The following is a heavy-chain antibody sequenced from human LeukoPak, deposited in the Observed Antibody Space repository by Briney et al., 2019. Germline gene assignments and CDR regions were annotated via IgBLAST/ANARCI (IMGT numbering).Heavy chain of an antibody. D-gene: IGHD5-18*01. CDR2: INHSGST. CDR1: GGSFSGYY. J-gene: IGHJ4*02. V-gene: IGHV4-34*01. Sequence: PSETLSLTCAVYGGSFSGYYWSWIRQPPGKGLEWIGEINHSGSTNYNPSLKSRVTISVDTSKNQFSLKLSSVTAADTAVYYCARHDADTAMVSFDYWGQGTLVTVSS. CDR3: ARHDADTAMVSFDY.